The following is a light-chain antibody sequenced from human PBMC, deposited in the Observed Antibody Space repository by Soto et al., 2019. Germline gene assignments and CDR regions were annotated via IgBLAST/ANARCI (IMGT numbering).Light chain of an antibody. J-gene: IGKJ1*01. Sequence: IVMTQSPATLSVSPGESATLSCRASGSINNNLALYQRRPGQAPRLLVYGASIRATRIPARFSGSGSGTEFTLTISSPQTEDFAVSSGQQNNDSPPWTFAQGTKVEIK. V-gene: IGKV3-15*01. CDR1: GSINNN. CDR2: GAS. CDR3: QQNNDSPPWT.